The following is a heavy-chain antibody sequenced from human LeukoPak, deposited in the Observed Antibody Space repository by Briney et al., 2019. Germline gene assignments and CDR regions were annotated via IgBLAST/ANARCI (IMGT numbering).Heavy chain of an antibody. Sequence: ASVKVSCKASGYTFTGYYVHWVRQAPGHGLEWMGRINPNSGGTNYAQKFQGRVTMTRDTSISTAYMGLIILRSDDTAVYYCARGDYMGNWFDPWGQGTLVTVSS. J-gene: IGHJ5*02. D-gene: IGHD4-11*01. CDR3: ARGDYMGNWFDP. CDR2: INPNSGGT. CDR1: GYTFTGYY. V-gene: IGHV1-2*06.